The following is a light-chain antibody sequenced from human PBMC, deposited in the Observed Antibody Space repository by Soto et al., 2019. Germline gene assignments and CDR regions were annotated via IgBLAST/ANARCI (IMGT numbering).Light chain of an antibody. CDR2: RSD. Sequence: QSVLTQPPSASGTPGQRVTISCSGRSSNIGSSTVHWYQQLPGTAPKLLIHRSDQRPSGVPDRFSGSKSGTSASLAISGLQSEDGADYYCAAWDEALNGHVFGTGTKLTVL. V-gene: IGLV1-44*01. CDR3: AAWDEALNGHV. J-gene: IGLJ1*01. CDR1: SSNIGSST.